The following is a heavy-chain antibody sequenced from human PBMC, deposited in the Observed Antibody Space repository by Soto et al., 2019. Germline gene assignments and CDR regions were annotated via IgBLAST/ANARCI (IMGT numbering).Heavy chain of an antibody. CDR1: GYTFTSYD. Sequence: QVQLVQSGDEVKKPGASVKVSCKASGYTFTSYDIHWVRQATGQGLEWMGWMNPNNGNTGYAQKFKGRVTMTRNTSILTAYMEVSSLRYEDTALYYCAMQYYDFWSGYNYGMDVWGQGTTVTVSS. J-gene: IGHJ6*02. V-gene: IGHV1-8*01. CDR2: MNPNNGNT. D-gene: IGHD3-3*01. CDR3: AMQYYDFWSGYNYGMDV.